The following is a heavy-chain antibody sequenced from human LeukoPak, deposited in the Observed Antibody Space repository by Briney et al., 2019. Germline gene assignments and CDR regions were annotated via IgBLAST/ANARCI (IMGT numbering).Heavy chain of an antibody. J-gene: IGHJ6*02. D-gene: IGHD3-22*01. Sequence: SETLSLTCTVSGGSISSGDYYWSWIRQPPGKGLEWIGYIYYSGSTYYNPSLKSRVTISVDTSKNQFSLKLSSVTAADTAVYYCARDSNYYDSSGHYYYYSMDVWGQGTTVTVSS. CDR2: IYYSGST. V-gene: IGHV4-30-4*01. CDR1: GGSISSGDYY. CDR3: ARDSNYYDSSGHYYYYSMDV.